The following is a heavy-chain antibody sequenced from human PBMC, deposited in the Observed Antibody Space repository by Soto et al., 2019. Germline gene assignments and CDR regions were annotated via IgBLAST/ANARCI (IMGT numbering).Heavy chain of an antibody. CDR3: ARVRDSTLYYYYGMDV. Sequence: GASVKVSCKASGYTFTSYGISWVRQAPGQGLEWMGWISAYNGNTNYAQKFQGRVTITRDTSASTAYMGLSSLRSEDTAVYYCARVRDSTLYYYYGMDVWGQGTTVTVSS. J-gene: IGHJ6*02. V-gene: IGHV1-18*01. CDR1: GYTFTSYG. D-gene: IGHD3-22*01. CDR2: ISAYNGNT.